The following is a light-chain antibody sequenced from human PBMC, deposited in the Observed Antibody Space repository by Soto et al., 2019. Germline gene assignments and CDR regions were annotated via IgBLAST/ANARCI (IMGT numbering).Light chain of an antibody. Sequence: DKLMSQSPATLSVSPGERVTLSCRASQNIHNHMSWFLQKTGQTPRLLIYDAIIRAPDVTARFGGGWAGTECTLIIKSLQAEDSAVYCCQQYDACPLTFGGGTKVEIK. CDR2: DAI. CDR3: QQYDACPLT. V-gene: IGKV3-15*01. CDR1: QNIHNH. J-gene: IGKJ4*01.